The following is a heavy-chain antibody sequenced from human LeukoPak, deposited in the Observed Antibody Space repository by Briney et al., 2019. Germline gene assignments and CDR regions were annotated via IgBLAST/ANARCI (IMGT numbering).Heavy chain of an antibody. CDR2: ISSISSYI. CDR1: GFTLSRYS. D-gene: IGHD2-2*01. CDR3: ARGVVPAATYNWFDP. V-gene: IGHV3-21*01. J-gene: IGHJ5*02. Sequence: PGGSLRLSCAASGFTLSRYSMNWVRQAPGKGVGWVSSISSISSYIYYADSVKGRFTISRDNAKNSLYMQMNSLRAEDTAVYYCARGVVPAATYNWFDPWGQGTLVTVPS.